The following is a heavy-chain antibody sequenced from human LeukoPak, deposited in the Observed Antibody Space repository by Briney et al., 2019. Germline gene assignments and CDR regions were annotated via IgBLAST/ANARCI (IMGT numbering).Heavy chain of an antibody. V-gene: IGHV4-34*01. Sequence: SETLSLTCAVYGGSFSGYYWSWIRQPPGKGLEWIGEIHHSGSTNYNPSPKSRVIISVDTSKNQFSLKLSSVTAADTAVYYCARHETGTYDWGQGTLVTVSS. CDR3: ARHETGTYD. CDR1: GGSFSGYY. CDR2: IHHSGST. D-gene: IGHD1-14*01. J-gene: IGHJ4*02.